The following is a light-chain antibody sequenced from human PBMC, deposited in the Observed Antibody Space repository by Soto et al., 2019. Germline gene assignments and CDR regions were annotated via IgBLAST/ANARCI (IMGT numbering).Light chain of an antibody. V-gene: IGLV1-47*02. CDR3: AAWDDSLSGPV. Sequence: QSVLNQPPSASGTPGQRVTISCSGSSSNIGSNYVYWYQQLPGTAPKLLIYSNNQRPSGVPDRFSGSKSGTSASLAISGLRSEDEADYYCAAWDDSLSGPVFGGGTKVTVL. CDR2: SNN. J-gene: IGLJ2*01. CDR1: SSNIGSNY.